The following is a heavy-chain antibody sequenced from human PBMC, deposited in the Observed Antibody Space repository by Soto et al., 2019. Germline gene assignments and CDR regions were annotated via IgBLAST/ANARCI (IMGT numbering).Heavy chain of an antibody. D-gene: IGHD3-16*01. CDR1: GGSISSSNW. Sequence: QVQLQESGPGLVKPSGTLSLTCAVSGGSISSSNWWSWVRQPPGKGLEWIGEIYHSGSTNYNPSLKRRVTISVDKSKNQFSLTLSSVTAADTAVYYCASTYGGPYYFDYWGQGTLVTVSS. V-gene: IGHV4-4*02. CDR2: IYHSGST. CDR3: ASTYGGPYYFDY. J-gene: IGHJ4*02.